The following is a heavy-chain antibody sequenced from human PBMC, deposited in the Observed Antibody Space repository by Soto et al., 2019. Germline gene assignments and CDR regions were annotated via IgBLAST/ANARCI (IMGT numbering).Heavy chain of an antibody. CDR3: ARDRGTYDPKDFDP. CDR2: ISAYNGNT. J-gene: IGHJ5*02. D-gene: IGHD3-10*01. V-gene: IGHV1-18*04. Sequence: GASVKVSCKASGYTFTSYGISWVRQAPGQGLEWMGWISAYNGNTNYAQKLQGRVTMTTDTSTSTAYMELRSLRSDDTAVYYCARDRGTYDPKDFDPWGQGTLVTVSS. CDR1: GYTFTSYG.